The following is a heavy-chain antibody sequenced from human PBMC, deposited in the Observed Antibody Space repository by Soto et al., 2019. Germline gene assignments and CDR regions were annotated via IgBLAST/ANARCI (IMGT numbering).Heavy chain of an antibody. CDR3: AKDTYYHDSSGYYVFDY. J-gene: IGHJ4*02. D-gene: IGHD3-22*01. CDR1: VFGLCSYG. CDR2: ISYDGSNK. Sequence: PVGSQRLCCAAPVFGLCSYGMDWVPQAPGKGLEWMAGISYDGSNKYYVDSVRGRFTISRDNSKNALYLQMNSLRAEDTAVYYCAKDTYYHDSSGYYVFDYWGQGT. V-gene: IGHV3-30*18.